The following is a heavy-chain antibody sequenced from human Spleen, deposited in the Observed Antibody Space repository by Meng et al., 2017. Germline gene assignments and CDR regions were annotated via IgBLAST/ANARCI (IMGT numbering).Heavy chain of an antibody. D-gene: IGHD1-1*01. Sequence: ASVKVSCKAPGGIFSNSVVGWVRQAPGQGLEWMGWMNPNSGNTGYAQNFQGRVTITRNTSISTAYMELSSLRAEDTAVYYCVRDGNSGWNDFDYWGQGTLVTVSS. V-gene: IGHV1-8*03. CDR3: VRDGNSGWNDFDY. J-gene: IGHJ4*02. CDR1: GGIFSNSV. CDR2: MNPNSGNT.